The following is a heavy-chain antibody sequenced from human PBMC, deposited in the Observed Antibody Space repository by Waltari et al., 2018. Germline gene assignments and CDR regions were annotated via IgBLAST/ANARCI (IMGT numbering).Heavy chain of an antibody. CDR1: GFTFSSYA. CDR3: ARGGDGYNFPFDY. D-gene: IGHD5-12*01. V-gene: IGHV3-30-3*01. CDR2: ISYDGSNK. J-gene: IGHJ4*02. Sequence: QVQLVESGGGVVQPGRSLRLSCAASGFTFSSYAMHWVRQAPGKGLEGVAVISYDGSNKYYADSVKGRFTISRDNSKNTLYLQMNSLRAEDTAVYYCARGGDGYNFPFDYWGQGTLVTVSS.